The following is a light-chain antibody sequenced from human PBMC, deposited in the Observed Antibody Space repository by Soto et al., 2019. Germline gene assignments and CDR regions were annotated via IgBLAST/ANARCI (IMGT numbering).Light chain of an antibody. CDR2: EVS. V-gene: IGLV2-14*01. J-gene: IGLJ3*02. CDR3: SSYTTSGTLV. Sequence: QSALTQPASVSGSPGQSITISCTGTSSDVGGYNYVSWYQQHPGKAPKLMIYEVSNRPSGVSNRFSGSKSGNTASLTISGLQAEDEADYYCSSYTTSGTLVFGGGTKFTVL. CDR1: SSDVGGYNY.